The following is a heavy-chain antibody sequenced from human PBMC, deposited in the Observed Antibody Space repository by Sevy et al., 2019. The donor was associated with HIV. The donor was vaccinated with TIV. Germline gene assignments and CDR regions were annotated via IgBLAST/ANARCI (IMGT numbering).Heavy chain of an antibody. Sequence: GGSLRLSCAASGFTFSTYWMSWVRQAPGKGLEWVANIRQDGSEKYYVDSVKGRFTISNDNAKNSLYLQMNSLRAEDTAVYYCARDVTTAIFGVLRDYGMDVWGQGTTVTVSS. CDR2: IRQDGSEK. V-gene: IGHV3-7*01. J-gene: IGHJ6*02. CDR3: ARDVTTAIFGVLRDYGMDV. CDR1: GFTFSTYW. D-gene: IGHD3-3*01.